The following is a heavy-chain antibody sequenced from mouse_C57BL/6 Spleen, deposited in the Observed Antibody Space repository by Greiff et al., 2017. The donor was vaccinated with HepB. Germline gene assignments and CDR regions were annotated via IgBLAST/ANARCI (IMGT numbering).Heavy chain of an antibody. CDR1: GFSLTSYG. CDR3: ARDPHYDYDFYYAMDY. CDR2: IWSGGST. V-gene: IGHV2-2*01. J-gene: IGHJ4*01. Sequence: VQLKQSGPGLVQPSQSLSITCTVSGFSLTSYGVHWVRQSPGKGLEWLGVIWSGGSTDYNAAFISRLSISKDNSKSQVFFKMNSLQADDTAIYYCARDPHYDYDFYYAMDYWGQGTSVTVSS. D-gene: IGHD2-4*01.